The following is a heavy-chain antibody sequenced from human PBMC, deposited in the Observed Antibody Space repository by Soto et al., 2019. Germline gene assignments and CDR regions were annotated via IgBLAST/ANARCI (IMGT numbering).Heavy chain of an antibody. Sequence: KPSETLSLTCTVSGGSISSGDYYWSWIRQPPGKGLEWIGYIYYSGSTYYNPSLRSRLTISVDTSKNQFSLKLSSVTAADTAVYYCAREYTAMAPYYFDYWGQGTLVTVSS. CDR2: IYYSGST. CDR1: GGSISSGDYY. CDR3: AREYTAMAPYYFDY. V-gene: IGHV4-30-4*01. D-gene: IGHD5-18*01. J-gene: IGHJ4*02.